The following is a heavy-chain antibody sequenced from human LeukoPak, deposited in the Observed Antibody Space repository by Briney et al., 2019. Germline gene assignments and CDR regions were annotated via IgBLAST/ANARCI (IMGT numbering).Heavy chain of an antibody. CDR1: GYTFTGYY. D-gene: IGHD2-8*01. CDR2: INPNSGGT. J-gene: IGHJ4*02. Sequence: ASVKVSCKASGYTFTGYYMHWVRQAPGQGLEWMGWINPNSGGTNYAQKFQGRVTMTRDTSISTAYMELSRLRPDDTAVYYCARDGPMGPPPDYWGQGTLVTVSS. CDR3: ARDGPMGPPPDY. V-gene: IGHV1-2*02.